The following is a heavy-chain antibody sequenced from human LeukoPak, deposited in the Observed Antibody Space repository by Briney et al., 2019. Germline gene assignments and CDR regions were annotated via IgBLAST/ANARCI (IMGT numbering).Heavy chain of an antibody. V-gene: IGHV4-59*10. Sequence: SETLSLTCAVHGGSFSGYYWSWIRQPAGKGLEFIGHFYSSGSTNYNPSLKSRVSISVDTSKNQFSLEVTSVTAADTAVYYCATDFGDSSGWYRFWGQGTLVAVSS. CDR2: FYSSGST. D-gene: IGHD6-19*01. J-gene: IGHJ4*02. CDR3: ATDFGDSSGWYRF. CDR1: GGSFSGYY.